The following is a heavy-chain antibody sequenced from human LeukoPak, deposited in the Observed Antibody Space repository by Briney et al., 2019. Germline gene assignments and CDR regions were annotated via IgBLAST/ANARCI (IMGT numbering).Heavy chain of an antibody. V-gene: IGHV4-61*05. CDR1: GGSISSSSYY. D-gene: IGHD3-3*01. J-gene: IGHJ6*04. Sequence: SETLSLTCTVSGGSISSSSYYWGWIRQPPGKGLEWIGYIYYSGSTNYNPSLKSRVTISVDMSKNQFSLKLSSVTAADTAVYYCARGSTYYDFWSGPLMDVWGKGTTVTVSS. CDR2: IYYSGST. CDR3: ARGSTYYDFWSGPLMDV.